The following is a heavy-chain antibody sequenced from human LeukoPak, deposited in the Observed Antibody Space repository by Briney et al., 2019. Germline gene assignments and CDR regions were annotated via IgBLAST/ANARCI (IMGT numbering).Heavy chain of an antibody. CDR1: GFTFDDYG. J-gene: IGHJ3*02. Sequence: GGSLRLSCAASGFTFDDYGMSWVRQAPGKGLEWVSSISSSSSYIYYADSVKGRFTISRDNAKNSLYLQMNSLRAEDTAVYYCARAITAAGNFAFDIWGQGTMVTVSS. V-gene: IGHV3-21*01. CDR2: ISSSSSYI. D-gene: IGHD6-13*01. CDR3: ARAITAAGNFAFDI.